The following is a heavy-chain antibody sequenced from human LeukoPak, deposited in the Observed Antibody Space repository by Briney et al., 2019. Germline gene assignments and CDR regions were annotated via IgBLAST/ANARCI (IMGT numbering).Heavy chain of an antibody. Sequence: GGSLRLSCTTSKFNFNSYGMTWVRQAPGKGPEWVSSISGSGGSTQYAASVQGRFTISRDNSKNTLYLQMNSLRAEDTAVYYCAKDRSGPAEHWGQGTLVTVSS. CDR2: ISGSGGST. V-gene: IGHV3-23*01. J-gene: IGHJ1*01. CDR3: AKDRSGPAEH. CDR1: KFNFNSYG.